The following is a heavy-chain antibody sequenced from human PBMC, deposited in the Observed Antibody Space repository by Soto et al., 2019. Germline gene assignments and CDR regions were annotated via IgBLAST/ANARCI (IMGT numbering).Heavy chain of an antibody. Sequence: GGSLRLSCAASGFTVSNNYMSWVRQAPGKGLEWVSVIYSGGGTYYADSVKGRFTISRDNSRNTLYLQLNSLRAEDTAVYYCARAGSGTYFVYHYGMDVWGQGTTVTVSS. CDR3: ARAGSGTYFVYHYGMDV. V-gene: IGHV3-53*01. CDR2: IYSGGGT. CDR1: GFTVSNNY. J-gene: IGHJ6*02. D-gene: IGHD3-10*01.